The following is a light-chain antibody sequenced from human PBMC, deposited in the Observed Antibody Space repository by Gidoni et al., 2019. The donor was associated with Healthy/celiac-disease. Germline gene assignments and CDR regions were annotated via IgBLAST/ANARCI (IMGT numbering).Light chain of an antibody. CDR1: QSVSSY. CDR2: DAS. Sequence: EIVLTQSPATLFLSPGERATLSCRASQSVSSYLAWYQQKHGQAPRLLIYDASNRATGIPARFSGSGSGTDFTLTISSLEPEDFAVYYCQQRSNWPPWTFGQGTKVEIK. V-gene: IGKV3-11*01. J-gene: IGKJ1*01. CDR3: QQRSNWPPWT.